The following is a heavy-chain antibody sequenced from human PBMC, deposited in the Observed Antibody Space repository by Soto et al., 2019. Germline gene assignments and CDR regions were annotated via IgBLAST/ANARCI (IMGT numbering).Heavy chain of an antibody. Sequence: PGGSLRLSCAASGFTFSDAWMNWVRQAPGKGLEWVGRIKSKTDGGTTDYAAPVKGRFTISRDDSKNTLYLQMNSLKTEDTAVYYCTTGMEWSSRYDAFDIWGQGTMVTVSS. CDR3: TTGMEWSSRYDAFDI. V-gene: IGHV3-15*07. CDR1: GFTFSDAW. CDR2: IKSKTDGGTT. J-gene: IGHJ3*02. D-gene: IGHD3-3*01.